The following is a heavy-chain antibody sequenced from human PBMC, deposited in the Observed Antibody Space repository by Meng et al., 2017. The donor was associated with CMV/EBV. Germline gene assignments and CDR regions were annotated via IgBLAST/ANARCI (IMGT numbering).Heavy chain of an antibody. CDR3: GRTVQEPTFDY. Sequence: QVPLQDSGPVPVTASHTLSLTCTGSGGSISSCDYYWFRIRHAPGKGLVWIVYICYSGSTYYNPSLKSRVTISVDKYKNHFSLKCIYVTAADTAVYYCGRTVQEPTFDYWGQGTLVTVSS. CDR2: ICYSGST. D-gene: IGHD1-1*01. V-gene: IGHV4-30-4*08. J-gene: IGHJ4*02. CDR1: GGSISSCDYY.